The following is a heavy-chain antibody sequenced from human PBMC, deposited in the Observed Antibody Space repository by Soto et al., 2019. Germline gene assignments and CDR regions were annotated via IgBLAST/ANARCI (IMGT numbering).Heavy chain of an antibody. V-gene: IGHV1-69*13. CDR2: IIPIFGTA. D-gene: IGHD3-22*01. CDR3: ARKRDSSGYYYLNNCFDP. Sequence: ASVKVSCKASGGTVSSYAISWVRQAPGQGLEWMGGIIPIFGTANYARKFQGRVTITADESTSTAYMELSSPRSEDTAVYYCARKRDSSGYYYLNNCFDPWGQGTLVTVSS. J-gene: IGHJ5*02. CDR1: GGTVSSYA.